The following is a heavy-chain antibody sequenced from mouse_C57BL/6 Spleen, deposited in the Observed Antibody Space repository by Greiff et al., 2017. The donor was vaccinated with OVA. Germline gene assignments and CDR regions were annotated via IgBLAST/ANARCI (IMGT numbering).Heavy chain of an antibody. Sequence: VQLKESGPGLVKPSQSLSLTCSVTGYSITSGYYWNWIRQFPGNKLEWMGYISYDGSNNYNPSLKNRISITRDTSKNQFFLKLNSVTTEDTATYYCARGGDSPWFAYWGQGTLVTVSA. CDR1: GYSITSGYY. J-gene: IGHJ3*01. CDR3: ARGGDSPWFAY. CDR2: ISYDGSN. V-gene: IGHV3-6*01.